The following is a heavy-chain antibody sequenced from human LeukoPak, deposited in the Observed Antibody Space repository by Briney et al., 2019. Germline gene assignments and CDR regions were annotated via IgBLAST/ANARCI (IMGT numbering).Heavy chain of an antibody. CDR2: IYHSGST. J-gene: IGHJ6*02. D-gene: IGHD3-22*01. V-gene: IGHV4-30-2*01. CDR3: ARAAVYYDGSGYGHLDV. Sequence: PSQTLSLTCTVSGGSISSGGYYWSWIRQPPGKGLEWIGYIYHSGSTYYNPSLKSRVTISVDKSANQFSLKLSSVTATDTAVYYCARAAVYYDGSGYGHLDVWGQGTTVTVSS. CDR1: GGSISSGGYY.